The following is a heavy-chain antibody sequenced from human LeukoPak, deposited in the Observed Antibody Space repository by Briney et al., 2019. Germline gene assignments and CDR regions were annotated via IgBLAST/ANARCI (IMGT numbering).Heavy chain of an antibody. CDR2: ISYDGSNI. CDR3: AKVGFSEMEWLLYSDH. CDR1: GFTFSIYG. J-gene: IGHJ4*02. D-gene: IGHD3-3*01. Sequence: GGSLRLSCAASGFTFSIYGMHWVRQAPGKGLEWVAVISYDGSNIYYADSVKGRFTISRDNSKNTLYLQMNSLRAEDTAVYYCAKVGFSEMEWLLYSDHWGQGTLVTVSS. V-gene: IGHV3-30*18.